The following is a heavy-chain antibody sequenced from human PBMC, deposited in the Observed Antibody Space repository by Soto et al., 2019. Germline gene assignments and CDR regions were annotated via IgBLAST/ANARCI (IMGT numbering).Heavy chain of an antibody. J-gene: IGHJ4*02. CDR3: AREGDNGYYFDY. D-gene: IGHD2-15*01. V-gene: IGHV4-59*01. Sequence: SETLSLTCTVSGGSIISYYWSWIRQPPWKGLEWIGYIYYSGSTNYNPSLKSRVTISVDTSKNQFSLKLSSVTAADTAVYYCAREGDNGYYFDYWGRGTRDPVS. CDR1: GGSIISYY. CDR2: IYYSGST.